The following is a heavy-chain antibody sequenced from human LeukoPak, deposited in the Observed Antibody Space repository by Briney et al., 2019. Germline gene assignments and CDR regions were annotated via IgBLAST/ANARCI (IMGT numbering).Heavy chain of an antibody. V-gene: IGHV3-23*01. CDR3: AKGRTLVGGSTRSYDY. D-gene: IGHD1-26*01. CDR2: ISGGGGER. Sequence: HTGGSLRLSCAASGFTFSSYAMHWVRQAPGKGLEWVSVISGGGGERFYADSVKGRFTISRDNSKNALYLQMNSLRVEDTAVYYCAKGRTLVGGSTRSYDYWGQGTLVTVSS. CDR1: GFTFSSYA. J-gene: IGHJ4*02.